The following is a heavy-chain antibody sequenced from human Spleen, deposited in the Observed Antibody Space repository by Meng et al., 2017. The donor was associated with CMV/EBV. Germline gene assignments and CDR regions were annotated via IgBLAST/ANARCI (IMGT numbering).Heavy chain of an antibody. Sequence: AVYGGSFSGYYWSWIRQPPGKGLEWIGEINHSGSTNYNPSLKSRVTISVDTSKNQFSLKLSSVTAADTAVYYCARGGNVWGLYYFDYWGQGTLVTVSS. CDR2: INHSGST. J-gene: IGHJ4*02. D-gene: IGHD3-16*01. CDR1: GGSFSGYY. CDR3: ARGGNVWGLYYFDY. V-gene: IGHV4-34*01.